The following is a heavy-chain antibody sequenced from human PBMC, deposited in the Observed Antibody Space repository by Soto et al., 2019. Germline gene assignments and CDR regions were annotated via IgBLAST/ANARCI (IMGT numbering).Heavy chain of an antibody. V-gene: IGHV3-23*01. Sequence: GGSLRLSCAASGFTFSSYAMSWVRQAPGKGLEWVSAISGSGGSTYYADSVKGRFTISRDNSKNTLYLQMNSLRAEDTAVYYCANTPAGPYYYDSSGYSRGSYYFDYWGQGTLVTVSS. CDR1: GFTFSSYA. CDR2: ISGSGGST. J-gene: IGHJ4*02. D-gene: IGHD3-22*01. CDR3: ANTPAGPYYYDSSGYSRGSYYFDY.